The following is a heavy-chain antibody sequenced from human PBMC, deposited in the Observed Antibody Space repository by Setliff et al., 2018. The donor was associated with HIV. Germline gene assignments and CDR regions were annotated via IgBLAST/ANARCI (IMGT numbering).Heavy chain of an antibody. CDR2: VYYTGST. J-gene: IGHJ6*03. V-gene: IGHV4-59*08. CDR3: ARCYYNFWSGYPLDYMDV. Sequence: KASETLSLTCTVSGGSISSYYWSWIRQPPGKGLEWIGYVYYTGSTNYNPSLKSRVTMSVGTSKNQFSLKLSSVTAADTAVYYCARCYYNFWSGYPLDYMDVWGKGTTVSVSS. D-gene: IGHD3-3*01. CDR1: GGSISSYY.